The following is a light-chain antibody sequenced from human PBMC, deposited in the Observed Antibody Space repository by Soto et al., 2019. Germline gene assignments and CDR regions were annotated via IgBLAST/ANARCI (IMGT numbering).Light chain of an antibody. J-gene: IGLJ1*01. CDR2: DDS. V-gene: IGLV3-21*02. CDR3: HVWDSRSEHFV. CDR1: NIGSKN. Sequence: SYVLTQPPSVSVAPGQTARITCGENNIGSKNVHWYQQKPGQAPVRVVFDDSDRPSGISERFSGSNSGNTATLTISRVEAGDEADYFCHVWDSRSEHFVFGAGTKLTVL.